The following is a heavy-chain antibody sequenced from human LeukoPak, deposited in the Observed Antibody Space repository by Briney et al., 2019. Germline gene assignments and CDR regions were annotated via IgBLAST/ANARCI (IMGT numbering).Heavy chain of an antibody. CDR1: GYSISSGYY. V-gene: IGHV4-38-2*01. J-gene: IGHJ4*02. CDR2: IYHSGST. D-gene: IGHD1-26*01. Sequence: SETLSLTCAVSGYSISSGYYWGWIRQPPGKGLEWIGSIYHSGSTYYNPSLKSRVTISVDTSKNQFSLKLSSVTAADTAVYYCARLGRWEPTDYWGQGTLLTVSS. CDR3: ARLGRWEPTDY.